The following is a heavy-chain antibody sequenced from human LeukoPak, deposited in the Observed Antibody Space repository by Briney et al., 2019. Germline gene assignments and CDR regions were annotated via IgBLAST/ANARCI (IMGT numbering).Heavy chain of an antibody. D-gene: IGHD1-1*01. CDR1: EFTFTTYG. CDR2: IYYDGSNI. Sequence: GGSLRLSCAASEFTFTTYGMHWVHKAPGKGLEWVAFIYYDGSNIYYADYVKGRFTISRDISKNTLYLQMDSLRAEDTAIYYCARDWKTNSFDYWGQGTLVTVSS. V-gene: IGHV3-33*01. J-gene: IGHJ4*02. CDR3: ARDWKTNSFDY.